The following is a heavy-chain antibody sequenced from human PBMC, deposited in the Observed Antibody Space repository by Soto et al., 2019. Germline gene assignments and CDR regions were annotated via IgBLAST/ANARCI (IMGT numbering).Heavy chain of an antibody. J-gene: IGHJ4*02. CDR3: ARVPGVVVIPPEYYFDY. V-gene: IGHV4-59*01. CDR2: IYYSGST. CDR1: GGSISSYY. D-gene: IGHD3-22*01. Sequence: PSETLSLTCIVSGGSISSYYWSWIRQPPGKGLEWIGYIYYSGSTNYNPSLKSRVTISVDTSKNQFSLKLSSVTAADTAVYYCARVPGVVVIPPEYYFDYWGQGTLVTVSS.